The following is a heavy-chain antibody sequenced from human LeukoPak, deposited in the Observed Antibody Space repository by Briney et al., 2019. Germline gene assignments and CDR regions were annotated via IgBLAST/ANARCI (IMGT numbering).Heavy chain of an antibody. D-gene: IGHD5-12*01. Sequence: GASVKVSCKASGYTFTSYGISWVRQAPGQGLEWMGWISAYNGNTNYAQKLQGRVTMTTDTSTSTAYMELRSQRSDDTAVYYCAREGPGVDIVATIPPYFDYWGQGTLVTVSS. V-gene: IGHV1-18*01. CDR3: AREGPGVDIVATIPPYFDY. J-gene: IGHJ4*02. CDR2: ISAYNGNT. CDR1: GYTFTSYG.